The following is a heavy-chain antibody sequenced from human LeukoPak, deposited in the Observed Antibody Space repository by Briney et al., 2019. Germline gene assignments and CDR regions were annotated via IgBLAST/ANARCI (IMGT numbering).Heavy chain of an antibody. Sequence: GGSLRLSCAASGFTFSSYAMHWVRQAPGKGLECVAVISCDGSNKYYADSVKGRFTISRDNSKNTLYLQMNSLRAEDTAVYYCAREDTAMVPYYYGMDVWGQGTTVTVSS. CDR2: ISCDGSNK. CDR3: AREDTAMVPYYYGMDV. J-gene: IGHJ6*02. CDR1: GFTFSSYA. D-gene: IGHD5-18*01. V-gene: IGHV3-30-3*01.